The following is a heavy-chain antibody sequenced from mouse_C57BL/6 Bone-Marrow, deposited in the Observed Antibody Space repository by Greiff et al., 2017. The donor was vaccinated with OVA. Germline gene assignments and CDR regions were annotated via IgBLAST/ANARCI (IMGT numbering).Heavy chain of an antibody. J-gene: IGHJ4*01. Sequence: VQLVESGAELARPGASVKLSCKASGYTFTSYGISWVKQRTGQGLEWIGEIYPRSGNTYYNEKFKGKATLTADKSSSTAYMELRSLTSEDSAVYFCARGPYDYDFAMDYWGQGTSVTVSS. CDR2: IYPRSGNT. D-gene: IGHD2-4*01. V-gene: IGHV1-81*01. CDR1: GYTFTSYG. CDR3: ARGPYDYDFAMDY.